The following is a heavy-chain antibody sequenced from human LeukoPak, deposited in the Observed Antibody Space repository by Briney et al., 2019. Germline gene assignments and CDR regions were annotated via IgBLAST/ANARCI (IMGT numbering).Heavy chain of an antibody. CDR3: ARLVRQRSNGYYYYMDV. CDR2: IYTSAST. CDR1: DGSISSYY. J-gene: IGHJ6*03. Sequence: SETLTLTCTASDGSISSYYWSWIQQPPGKGQYWIGYIYTSASTKYKPSLKSQVTISVDTSKNQFSLKLSSVTAADTAVYYCARLVRQRSNGYYYYMDVWGKGTTVTVSS. D-gene: IGHD3-10*01. V-gene: IGHV4-4*09.